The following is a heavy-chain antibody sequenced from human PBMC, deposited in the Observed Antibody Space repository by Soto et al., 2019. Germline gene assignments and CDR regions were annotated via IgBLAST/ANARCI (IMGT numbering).Heavy chain of an antibody. CDR1: GFTFSSAW. CDR3: NTVDGYNPFDY. Sequence: EVQLVESGGGLGKPGGSLRLPCTASGFTFSSAWMNLVRQAPGKGLEWVGSIKSKGDGETTEYAATVKGRFSISRDDSKNTVYLQKNTLNTDDTAVYYCNTVDGYNPFDYWGQGALVTVSS. CDR2: IKSKGDGETT. D-gene: IGHD5-12*01. V-gene: IGHV3-15*07. J-gene: IGHJ4*02.